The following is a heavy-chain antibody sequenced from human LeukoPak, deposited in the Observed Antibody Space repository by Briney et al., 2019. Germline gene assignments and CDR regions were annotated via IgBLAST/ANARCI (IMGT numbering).Heavy chain of an antibody. CDR1: LFTFSSYA. CDR2: ISGSGGST. CDR3: AKDRVTVPLDY. Sequence: GGSLRLSCAASLFTFSSYAMSCVPQALRKGVEWGSAISGSGGSTYYADSVKGRFTISRDNSKNTLYLQMNSLRAEDTAVYYCAKDRVTVPLDYWGQGTLVTVSS. V-gene: IGHV3-23*01. D-gene: IGHD2-2*01. J-gene: IGHJ4*02.